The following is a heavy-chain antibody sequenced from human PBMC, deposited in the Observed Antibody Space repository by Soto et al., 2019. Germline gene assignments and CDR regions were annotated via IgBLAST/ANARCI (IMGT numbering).Heavy chain of an antibody. D-gene: IGHD3-10*01. V-gene: IGHV3-23*01. CDR3: AKDRRISMVRGYYFEY. CDR2: LSGSGGTT. J-gene: IGHJ4*02. Sequence: EVQLLASGGGLVHPGGSLRLSCAASGLTFTSYAMSCVRQAPGKGLEWVSGLSGSGGTTYYADSVKGRFTISRDNSKNTLYLQMDSLRAEDTAVYYCAKDRRISMVRGYYFEYWGQGTLVTVSS. CDR1: GLTFTSYA.